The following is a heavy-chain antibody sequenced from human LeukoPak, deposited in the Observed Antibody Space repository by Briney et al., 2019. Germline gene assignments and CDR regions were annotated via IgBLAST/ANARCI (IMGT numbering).Heavy chain of an antibody. J-gene: IGHJ4*02. D-gene: IGHD3-10*01. Sequence: GESLRISCKGSGYSFTSYWISWVRQMPGKGLEWMGRINPSDSDTNSKPSFQGHVTISADKSISTSYLQWSSLEASDTAMYYCARRNYYGSGSYYALSYWGQGTLVTVSS. CDR1: GYSFTSYW. CDR2: INPSDSDT. V-gene: IGHV5-10-1*01. CDR3: ARRNYYGSGSYYALSY.